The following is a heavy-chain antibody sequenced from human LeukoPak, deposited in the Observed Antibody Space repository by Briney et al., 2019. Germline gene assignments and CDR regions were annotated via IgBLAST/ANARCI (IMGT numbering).Heavy chain of an antibody. J-gene: IGHJ4*02. Sequence: GGSLRLSCAASGFTFSSSAMSWVRQTPGKGLEWVSAISGSGGSTNYADSVKGRFTISRDNSKNTLYLQMNSLRAEDTAVYYCAKGGGWSPAVLFDYWGQGTLVTVSS. D-gene: IGHD6-19*01. CDR2: ISGSGGST. V-gene: IGHV3-23*01. CDR3: AKGGGWSPAVLFDY. CDR1: GFTFSSSA.